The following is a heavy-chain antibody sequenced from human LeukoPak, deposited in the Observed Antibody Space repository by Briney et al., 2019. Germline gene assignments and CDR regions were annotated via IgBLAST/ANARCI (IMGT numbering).Heavy chain of an antibody. V-gene: IGHV3-23*01. Sequence: AGGSLRLSCAASGFTFSNYAMSWVRQAPGKGLEWVSTISGGDITTYYADSAKGRFTISRDNSKNTMFLQMNSLRADDTAVYYCPRQSYASGWNPFDYWGQGILVTVSS. J-gene: IGHJ4*02. D-gene: IGHD6-19*01. CDR2: ISGGDITT. CDR3: PRQSYASGWNPFDY. CDR1: GFTFSNYA.